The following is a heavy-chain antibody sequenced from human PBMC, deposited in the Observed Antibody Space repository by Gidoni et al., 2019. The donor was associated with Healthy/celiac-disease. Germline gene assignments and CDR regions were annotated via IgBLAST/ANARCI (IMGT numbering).Heavy chain of an antibody. CDR1: GFTFSSYA. V-gene: IGHV3-30*04. D-gene: IGHD3-3*01. J-gene: IGHJ5*02. CDR2: ISYDGSNK. Sequence: QVQLVESGGGVVQPGRSLRLSCAASGFTFSSYAMHWVRQAPGQGLEWVAVISYDGSNKYYADSVKGRFTISRDNSKNTLYLQMNSLRAEDTAVYYCARDPRSYYDFWSGYLSWFDPWGQGTLVTVSS. CDR3: ARDPRSYYDFWSGYLSWFDP.